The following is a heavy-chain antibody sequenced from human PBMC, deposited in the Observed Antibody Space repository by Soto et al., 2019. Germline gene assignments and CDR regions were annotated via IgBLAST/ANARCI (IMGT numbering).Heavy chain of an antibody. D-gene: IGHD2-2*01. CDR3: AKDTIPAAFDSTGYYYGMDV. CDR1: GFTFDDYT. V-gene: IGHV3-43*01. Sequence: SLRLSCAASGFTFDDYTMHWVRQAPGKGLEWVSLISWDGGSTYYADSVKGRFTISRDNSKNSLYLQMNSLRTEDTALYYCAKDTIPAAFDSTGYYYGMDVWGQGTTVTVSS. CDR2: ISWDGGST. J-gene: IGHJ6*02.